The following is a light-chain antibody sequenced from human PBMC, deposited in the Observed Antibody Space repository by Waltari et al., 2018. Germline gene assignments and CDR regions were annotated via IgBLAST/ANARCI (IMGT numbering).Light chain of an antibody. J-gene: IGLJ3*02. CDR3: ASWDDSLSGWV. Sequence: QSVLTQPPSASGTPGQRVTISCSGSSSNIGSDYVYWFQQLPGTAPKLPIYKNTQRPPGVPDRFSGSKSGTSPSLAISGLRSEDEADYYCASWDDSLSGWVFGGGTKLTLL. CDR2: KNT. V-gene: IGLV1-47*01. CDR1: SSNIGSDY.